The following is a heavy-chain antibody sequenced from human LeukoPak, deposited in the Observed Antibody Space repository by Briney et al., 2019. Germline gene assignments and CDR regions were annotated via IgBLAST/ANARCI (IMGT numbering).Heavy chain of an antibody. V-gene: IGHV3-9*01. D-gene: IGHD1-26*01. CDR1: GFTFKDYG. CDR2: INWNGGGT. J-gene: IGHJ6*02. Sequence: GGSLRLSCAATGFTFKDYGMHWVRQPPGKGLEWVSSINWNGGGTDYADSVKGRFTISRDNAKNSLYLQLSSLRPEHTALYYCSKHMRATNTYSFFGLDVWGQGTTVTVSS. CDR3: SKHMRATNTYSFFGLDV.